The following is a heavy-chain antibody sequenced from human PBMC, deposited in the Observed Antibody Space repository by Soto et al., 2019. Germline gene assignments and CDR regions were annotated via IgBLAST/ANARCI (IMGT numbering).Heavy chain of an antibody. CDR3: AGAMIVVVGGAFDI. V-gene: IGHV4-59*01. CDR2: IYYSGST. D-gene: IGHD3-22*01. J-gene: IGHJ3*02. CDR1: GGSISSYY. Sequence: PSETLSLTCTVSGGSISSYYWSWIRQPPGKGLEWIGYIYYSGSTNYNPSLKSRVTISVDTSKNQFSLKLSSVTAADTAVYYCAGAMIVVVGGAFDIWGQGTMVTVSS.